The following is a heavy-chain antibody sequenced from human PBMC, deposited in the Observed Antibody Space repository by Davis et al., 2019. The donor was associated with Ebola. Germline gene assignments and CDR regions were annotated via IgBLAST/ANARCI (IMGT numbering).Heavy chain of an antibody. Sequence: MPGGSLRLSCSVSGGSIRSSNYYCSWVRQPPGKGLEWVGSILYSGTTYFNPSLSSRVAVSVDTSKNHFSLKLSSVAAADTAIYYCAIQVVGATRVFDFWGQGTLVTVSS. CDR2: ILYSGTT. V-gene: IGHV4-39*02. D-gene: IGHD2-15*01. CDR1: GGSIRSSNYY. CDR3: AIQVVGATRVFDF. J-gene: IGHJ4*02.